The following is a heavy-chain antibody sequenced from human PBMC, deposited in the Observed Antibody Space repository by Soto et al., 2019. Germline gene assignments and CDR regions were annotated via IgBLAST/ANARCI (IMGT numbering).Heavy chain of an antibody. D-gene: IGHD1-26*01. CDR2: ISAYNGNT. CDR3: ARDKLSGSSDY. V-gene: IGHV1-18*01. CDR1: GYTFTSYG. Sequence: GASVKVSCKASGYTFTSYGISWVRQAPGQGLEWMGWISAYNGNTNYAQKLQGRVTMTTDTSTSTAYMELRSLRSEDTAVYCCARDKLSGSSDYWGQGTLVTVSS. J-gene: IGHJ4*02.